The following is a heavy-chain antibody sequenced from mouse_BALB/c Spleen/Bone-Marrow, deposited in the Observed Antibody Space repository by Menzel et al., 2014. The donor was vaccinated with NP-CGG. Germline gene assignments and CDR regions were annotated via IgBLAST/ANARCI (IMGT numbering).Heavy chain of an antibody. J-gene: IGHJ4*01. Sequence: QVQLKQSGAELVRPGTSVKVSCKASGYAFTNYWIEWIKQRPGQGLEWIGVINPGSGGINYNEKFKGKATLTADKSSSTDYMQLSSLTSDDSAVYFCARELVRGMDYWGQGTSVTVSS. D-gene: IGHD1-1*01. CDR3: ARELVRGMDY. CDR2: INPGSGGI. V-gene: IGHV1-54*01. CDR1: GYAFTNYW.